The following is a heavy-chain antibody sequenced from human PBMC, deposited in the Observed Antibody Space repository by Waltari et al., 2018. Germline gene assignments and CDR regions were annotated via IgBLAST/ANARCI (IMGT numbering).Heavy chain of an antibody. CDR2: IAYDGINK. V-gene: IGHV3-30*18. J-gene: IGHJ4*02. CDR3: AKRGSRDSSGWFPELDY. Sequence: QVRLVESGGGVVQPGRSVRLSCEASGFTFSHYDMDWVRQSPGKGLEWVAVIAYDGINKFYVDSAKGRFTISRDNSWNTLYLQMNSLRVEDTAVYYCAKRGSRDSSGWFPELDYWGQGALVTVSS. CDR1: GFTFSHYD. D-gene: IGHD6-19*01.